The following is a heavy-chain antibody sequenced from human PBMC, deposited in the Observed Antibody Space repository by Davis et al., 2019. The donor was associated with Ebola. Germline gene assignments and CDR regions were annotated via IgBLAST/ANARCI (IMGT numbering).Heavy chain of an antibody. CDR2: IYHSGDT. V-gene: IGHV4-4*02. CDR3: ARDKRYYFDGSEYGTTPGHFDY. Sequence: PSETLSLTCDLSGDSITTSNWWSWVRQPPGKGLEWIGEIYHSGDTNYNPSLKSRVTISLDKSKSQFFLILTSVTAADTAVYYCARDKRYYFDGSEYGTTPGHFDYWGQGRLVTVSA. D-gene: IGHD3-22*01. CDR1: GDSITTSNW. J-gene: IGHJ4*02.